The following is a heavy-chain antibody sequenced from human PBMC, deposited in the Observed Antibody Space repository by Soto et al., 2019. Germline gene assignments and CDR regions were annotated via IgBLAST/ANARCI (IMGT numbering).Heavy chain of an antibody. CDR1: GFTFSSYS. Sequence: VQLVESGGGLVKPGGSLRLSCAASGFTFSSYSMNWVRQAPGKGLEWVSSISSSSSYIYYADSVKGRFTISRDNAKNSLYLQMNSLRAEDTAVYYCARGVMITFGGVTNDAFDIWGQGTMVTVSS. CDR2: ISSSSSYI. CDR3: ARGVMITFGGVTNDAFDI. J-gene: IGHJ3*02. V-gene: IGHV3-21*01. D-gene: IGHD3-16*01.